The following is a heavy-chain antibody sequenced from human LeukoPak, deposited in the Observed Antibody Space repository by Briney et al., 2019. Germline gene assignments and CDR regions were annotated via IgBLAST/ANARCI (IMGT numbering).Heavy chain of an antibody. V-gene: IGHV3-30*02. D-gene: IGHD2-8*01. CDR3: AKDMLPYRRGSYYFDY. CDR1: GFTFSSYG. J-gene: IGHJ4*02. CDR2: IRYDGSNK. Sequence: GGSLRLSCAASGFTFSSYGMHWVRQAPGKGLEWVAFIRYDGSNKYYADSVKGRFTISRDNSKNTLYLQMNSLRAEDTAVYYCAKDMLPYRRGSYYFDYWGQGTLVTVSS.